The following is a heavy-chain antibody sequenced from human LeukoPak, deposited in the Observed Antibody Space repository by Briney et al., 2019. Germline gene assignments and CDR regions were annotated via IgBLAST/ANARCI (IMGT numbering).Heavy chain of an antibody. CDR3: ARDCSGGNCWGYGMDV. D-gene: IGHD2-15*01. J-gene: IGHJ6*02. Sequence: SQTLSLTCVVSGGSISSGGYSWTWIRQPPGKDLEWIGYIYHSGSTYYNPSLKSRVTISIDRSRNQFSLKLSSETAADTAVYYCARDCSGGNCWGYGMDVWGQGTTVTVSS. CDR1: GGSISSGGYS. V-gene: IGHV4-30-2*01. CDR2: IYHSGST.